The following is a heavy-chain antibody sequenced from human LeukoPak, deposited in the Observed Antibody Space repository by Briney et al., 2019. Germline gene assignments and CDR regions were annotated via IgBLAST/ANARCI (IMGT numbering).Heavy chain of an antibody. CDR3: ARSHSGSYYNDAFDI. Sequence: ASVKVSCKASGYTSTSYDINWVRQATGQGLEWMGWMNPNSANTGYAQKFQGRVTMTRNTSISTAYMELSSLRSEDTAVYYCARSHSGSYYNDAFDIWGQGTMVTVSS. D-gene: IGHD3-10*01. CDR2: MNPNSANT. J-gene: IGHJ3*02. CDR1: GYTSTSYD. V-gene: IGHV1-8*01.